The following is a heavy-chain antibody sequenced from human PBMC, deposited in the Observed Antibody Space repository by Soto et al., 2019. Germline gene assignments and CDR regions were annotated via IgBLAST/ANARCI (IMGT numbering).Heavy chain of an antibody. CDR3: AKDCGGDCYSPYYYYYGMDV. CDR1: GFTFSSYG. Sequence: GSLRLSCAASGFTFSSYGMHWVRQAPGKGLEWVAVISYDGSNKYYADSVKGRFTISRDNSKNTLYLQMNSLRAEDTAVYYCAKDCGGDCYSPYYYYYGMDVWGQGTTVTVSS. D-gene: IGHD2-21*02. V-gene: IGHV3-30*18. CDR2: ISYDGSNK. J-gene: IGHJ6*02.